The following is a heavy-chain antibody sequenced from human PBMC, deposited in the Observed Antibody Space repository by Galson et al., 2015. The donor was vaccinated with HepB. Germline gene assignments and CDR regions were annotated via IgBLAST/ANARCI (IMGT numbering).Heavy chain of an antibody. Sequence: SLRLSCAASGFTFSSYWMHWVRQAPGKGLEWVAAIWYDGNNECYADSVKGRFTISRDTSKNTVNLQMNSLKVEDTAVYYCARDSSTSNDAFDIWGQGTMVTVSS. V-gene: IGHV3-33*08. J-gene: IGHJ3*02. CDR2: IWYDGNNE. CDR1: GFTFSSYW. CDR3: ARDSSTSNDAFDI. D-gene: IGHD2-2*01.